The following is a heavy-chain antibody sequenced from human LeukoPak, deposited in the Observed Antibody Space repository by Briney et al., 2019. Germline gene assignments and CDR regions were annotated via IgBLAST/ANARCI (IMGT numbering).Heavy chain of an antibody. CDR3: ARVAVSRGYSYGQIDY. D-gene: IGHD5-18*01. J-gene: IGHJ4*02. V-gene: IGHV1-18*01. CDR1: GYTFTSYG. Sequence: ASVKVSCKASGYTFTSYGISWVRQAPGQGLEWMGWISAYNGNTNYAQKLQGRVTMTTDTSTSTAYMELRSLRSDDTAVYYCARVAVSRGYSYGQIDYWGQGTLVTVSS. CDR2: ISAYNGNT.